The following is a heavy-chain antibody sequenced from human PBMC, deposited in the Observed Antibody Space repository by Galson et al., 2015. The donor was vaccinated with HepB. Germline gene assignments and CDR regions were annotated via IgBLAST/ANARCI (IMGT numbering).Heavy chain of an antibody. Sequence: SLRLSCAASGFSFGTYAMHWIRQAPGRGLEWVSGISEGGDITNYADSVMGRFTISRDNSKNTLYLQMNSLRVEDTAVYYCARLWAVTPQDAFDIWGQGTMVPVSS. J-gene: IGHJ3*02. CDR1: GFSFGTYA. V-gene: IGHV3-23*01. D-gene: IGHD2-21*01. CDR2: ISEGGDIT. CDR3: ARLWAVTPQDAFDI.